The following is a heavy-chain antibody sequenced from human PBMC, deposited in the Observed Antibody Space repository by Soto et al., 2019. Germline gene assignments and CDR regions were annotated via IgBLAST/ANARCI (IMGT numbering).Heavy chain of an antibody. Sequence: GGSLRLSCAASGFTFSSYAMSWVRQAPGKGLEWVSAISGSGGSTYYADSVKGRFTISRDNSKNTLYLQMNSLRAEDTAVYYCASFHRIGGSFDYWGQGTLVTVSS. J-gene: IGHJ4*02. CDR1: GFTFSSYA. V-gene: IGHV3-23*01. CDR3: ASFHRIGGSFDY. CDR2: ISGSGGST. D-gene: IGHD1-26*01.